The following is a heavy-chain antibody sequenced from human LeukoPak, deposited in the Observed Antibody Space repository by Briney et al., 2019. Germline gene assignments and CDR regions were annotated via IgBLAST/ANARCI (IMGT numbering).Heavy chain of an antibody. CDR1: GGSISSGSYY. V-gene: IGHV4-31*03. D-gene: IGHD4-17*01. Sequence: SETLSLTCTVSGGSISSGSYYWSWIRQHPGKGLEWIGHIYYSGTTDYNPSLKSRVTISVDTSKNQFSLKLSSVTAADTAVYYCARDGNGDPYFDYWGQGTLVTVSS. CDR3: ARDGNGDPYFDY. J-gene: IGHJ4*02. CDR2: IYYSGTT.